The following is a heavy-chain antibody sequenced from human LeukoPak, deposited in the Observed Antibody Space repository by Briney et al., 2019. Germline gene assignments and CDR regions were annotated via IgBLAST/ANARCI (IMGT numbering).Heavy chain of an antibody. V-gene: IGHV3-30-3*01. CDR1: GFTFSSYA. CDR2: ISYDGSNK. Sequence: GGSLRLSCAASGFTFSSYAMHWVRQAPGKGLEWVAVISYDGSNKYYADSVKGRFTISRDNARNSLYLQMSNLRVEDTAVYYCAREDRGIDYWGQGALVTVSS. J-gene: IGHJ4*02. CDR3: AREDRGIDY. D-gene: IGHD3-10*01.